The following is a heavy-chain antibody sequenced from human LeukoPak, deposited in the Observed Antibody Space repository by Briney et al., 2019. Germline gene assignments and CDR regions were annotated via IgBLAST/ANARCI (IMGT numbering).Heavy chain of an antibody. V-gene: IGHV1-18*01. D-gene: IGHD6-13*01. CDR3: ARVRSSSWGEYYFVY. CDR1: GYTFTSYG. J-gene: IGHJ4*02. CDR2: ISAYNGNT. Sequence: ASVKVSCKASGYTFTSYGISWVRQAPGQGREWMGWISAYNGNTSYAQKLQGRVTMTTDTSTSTAYMELRSLRSDDTAVYYCARVRSSSWGEYYFVYWGQGTLVTVSS.